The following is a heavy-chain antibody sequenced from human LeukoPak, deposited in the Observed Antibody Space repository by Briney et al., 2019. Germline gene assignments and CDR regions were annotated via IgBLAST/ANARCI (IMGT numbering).Heavy chain of an antibody. CDR3: ARFSPRAMGNYLDF. CDR1: GGSISSGSYS. V-gene: IGHV4-30-2*01. D-gene: IGHD7-27*01. Sequence: TLSLTCAVSGGSISSGSYSWSWIRQPPGKGLEWIGYIYPRGSTYYNPSLKSRVILSLDKSANQFSLNLSSVAAADTAVYYCARFSPRAMGNYLDFWGQGTLVAVSS. CDR2: IYPRGST. J-gene: IGHJ4*02.